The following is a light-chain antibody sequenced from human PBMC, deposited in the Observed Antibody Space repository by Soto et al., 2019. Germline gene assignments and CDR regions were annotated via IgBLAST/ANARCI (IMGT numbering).Light chain of an antibody. CDR1: SRDVGGSNY. V-gene: IGLV2-14*01. J-gene: IGLJ7*01. Sequence: QSVLIQPASVSGSPGQSITISCTGTSRDVGGSNYVSWYQHHPHRAPKLLIYEVSYRPSGVSSRFSGSKSGNTASLTISGLQAEDEADYYCSSYTSSNTLEVFGAGTQLTVL. CDR2: EVS. CDR3: SSYTSSNTLEV.